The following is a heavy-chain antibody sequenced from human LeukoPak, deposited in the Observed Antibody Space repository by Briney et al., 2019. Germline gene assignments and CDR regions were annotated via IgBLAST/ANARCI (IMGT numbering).Heavy chain of an antibody. V-gene: IGHV3-64*01. CDR2: ISTNGDST. CDR3: AREVDGGFDP. Sequence: GGSLRLSCAASGFTFSAYTMHWVRQAPGKGLESVSAISTNGDSTYYVKSVKDRFTISRDDSKNTLYLQTGSLRVEDMAVYYCAREVDGGFDPWGQGTLVTVSS. CDR1: GFTFSAYT. J-gene: IGHJ5*02. D-gene: IGHD3-16*01.